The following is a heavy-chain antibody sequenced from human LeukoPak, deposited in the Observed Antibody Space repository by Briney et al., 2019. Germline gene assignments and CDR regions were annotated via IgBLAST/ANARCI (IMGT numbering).Heavy chain of an antibody. D-gene: IGHD6-25*01. J-gene: IGHJ4*02. CDR2: ISNNAGST. CDR3: AKDTWGIAAAVVDY. CDR1: GFTFSSCA. Sequence: TGGSLRLSCAASGFTFSSCAMSWVRQAPGKGLEWVSGISNNAGSTYYADSVKGRFTISRDNSKTTLHLQMNSLRADDTAVYYCAKDTWGIAAAVVDYWGQGTLVTVSS. V-gene: IGHV3-23*01.